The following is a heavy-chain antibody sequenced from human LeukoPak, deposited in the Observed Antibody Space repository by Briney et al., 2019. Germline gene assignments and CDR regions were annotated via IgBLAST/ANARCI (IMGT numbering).Heavy chain of an antibody. V-gene: IGHV1-2*02. D-gene: IGHD6-19*01. CDR2: INPNNGNT. CDR1: GYTFTRYY. Sequence: GASVKVSCKASGYTFTRYYMHGVRQTPGQEREWRGWINPNNGNTNYAQKIHGRVTMTTDTSTSTAYMELSSLRSDDTAVYYCARDRGSSGWYGAGVFDYWGQGTLVTVSS. CDR3: ARDRGSSGWYGAGVFDY. J-gene: IGHJ4*02.